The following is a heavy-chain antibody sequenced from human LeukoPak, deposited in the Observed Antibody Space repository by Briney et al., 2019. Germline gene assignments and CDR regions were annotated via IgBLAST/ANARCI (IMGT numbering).Heavy chain of an antibody. J-gene: IGHJ4*02. CDR2: IYASGST. V-gene: IGHV4-4*07. D-gene: IGHD6-13*01. Sequence: KPSETLSLTCTVSSVSISGSYYWSWIRPPAGKGLEWIGRIYASGSTSYVASLKSRVIRSVDKSNNQFSLLVTSVTAAETAVYYCARGKQDAVDYWGQGILVTVSS. CDR1: SVSISGSYY. CDR3: ARGKQDAVDY.